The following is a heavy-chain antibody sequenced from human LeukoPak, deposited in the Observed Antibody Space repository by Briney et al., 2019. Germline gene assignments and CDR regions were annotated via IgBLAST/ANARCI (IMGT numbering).Heavy chain of an antibody. CDR2: INHSGST. CDR3: ARLSSGSSSWYDIDY. D-gene: IGHD6-13*01. J-gene: IGHJ4*02. Sequence: SETLSLTCAVYGGSFSGYYWSWIRQPPGKGLEWIGEINHSGSTNYNPSLKSRVTISVDTSKNQFSLKLSSVTAADTAVYYCARLSSGSSSWYDIDYWGQGTLVTVSS. V-gene: IGHV4-34*01. CDR1: GGSFSGYY.